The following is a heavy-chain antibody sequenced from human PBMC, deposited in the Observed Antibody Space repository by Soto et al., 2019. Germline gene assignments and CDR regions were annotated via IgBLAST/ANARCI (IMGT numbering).Heavy chain of an antibody. CDR1: GYTFTSYG. J-gene: IGHJ2*01. CDR3: ARAYNGSLDWYFDL. V-gene: IGHV1-18*01. D-gene: IGHD1-26*01. Sequence: QVQLVQSGAEVKKPGASVKVSCKASGYTFTSYGISWVRQAPGQGLEWMEWISAYNGNTNYAQKLQGRVTMTTDTSRSTANRELRSLRSADTAVYYGARAYNGSLDWYFDLWGRGTLVTVSS. CDR2: ISAYNGNT.